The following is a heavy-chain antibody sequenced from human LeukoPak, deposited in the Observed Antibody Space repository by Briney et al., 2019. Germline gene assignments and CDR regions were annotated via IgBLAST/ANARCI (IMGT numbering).Heavy chain of an antibody. CDR1: GYTFTSHG. J-gene: IGHJ3*02. CDR3: ARDLEWEQHNAFDI. V-gene: IGHV1-18*01. D-gene: IGHD1-26*01. Sequence: GASVKVSCKASGYTFTSHGISWVRQAPGQGLEWMGWISTYNGNTNYAQKLQGRVTMTTDTSTSTAYMELRSLRSDDTAVYYCARDLEWEQHNAFDIWGQGTMVTVSS. CDR2: ISTYNGNT.